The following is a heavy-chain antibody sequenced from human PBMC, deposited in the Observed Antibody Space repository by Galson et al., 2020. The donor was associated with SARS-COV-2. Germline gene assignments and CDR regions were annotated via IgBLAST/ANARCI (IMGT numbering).Heavy chain of an antibody. J-gene: IGHJ4*02. CDR3: AGSMVRGVTGY. V-gene: IGHV4-59*08. Sequence: SETLSLTCTVSGGSISSYYWSWIRQPPGKGLEWIGYIYYSGSTNYNPSLKSRVTISVDTSKNQFSLKLSSVTAADTAVYYCAGSMVRGVTGYWGQGTLVTVSS. CDR2: IYYSGST. D-gene: IGHD3-10*01. CDR1: GGSISSYY.